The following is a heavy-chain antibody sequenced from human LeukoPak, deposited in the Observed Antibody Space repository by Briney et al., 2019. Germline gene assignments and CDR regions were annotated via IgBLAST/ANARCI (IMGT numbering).Heavy chain of an antibody. J-gene: IGHJ6*03. CDR2: ITSSSTYT. CDR1: GFTFSSYE. V-gene: IGHV3-21*01. D-gene: IGHD1-26*01. CDR3: ARDPYSGTYGDTYYYYMDV. Sequence: PGGSLRLSCAASGFTFSSYEMNWVRQTPGKGLEWVSSITSSSTYTFYADSVKGRFTISRDNARNSLYLQMNSLRAEDTAVYYCARDPYSGTYGDTYYYYMDVWGKGTTVTISS.